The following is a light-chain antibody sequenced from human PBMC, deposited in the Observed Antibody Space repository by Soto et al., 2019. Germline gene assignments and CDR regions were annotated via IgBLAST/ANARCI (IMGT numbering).Light chain of an antibody. J-gene: IGKJ1*01. Sequence: EIVLTQSPGTLSLSPGERATLSCRASQSVSSNYLAWYQQRPGQAPSLLIYGASSRATGIPDRFSGSGSGTDFTLTSSRLEPEDFAVYYCQQYGSSPRTFGQGTKVEIK. CDR3: QQYGSSPRT. V-gene: IGKV3-20*01. CDR2: GAS. CDR1: QSVSSNY.